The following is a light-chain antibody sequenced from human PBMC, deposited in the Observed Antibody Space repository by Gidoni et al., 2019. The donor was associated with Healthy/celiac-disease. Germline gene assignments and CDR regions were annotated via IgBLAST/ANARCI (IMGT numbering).Light chain of an antibody. CDR2: AAS. Sequence: DIQMTQSTSSLSASVGDRVTIPCRASQSISSYLNWYQQKPGQAPKLLIYAASSLQSGVPSRFSGSGSGTDFTLTISSLQPEDFATYYCQQSYSSPPITFGQGTRLEIK. CDR1: QSISSY. V-gene: IGKV1-39*01. CDR3: QQSYSSPPIT. J-gene: IGKJ5*01.